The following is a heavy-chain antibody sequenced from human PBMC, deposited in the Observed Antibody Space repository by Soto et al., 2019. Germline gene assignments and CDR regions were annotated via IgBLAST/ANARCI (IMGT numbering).Heavy chain of an antibody. Sequence: GWSLRLSCAASEFTFSSYGMHWVRQAPGKGLEWVAVIWYDGSNKYYADSVKGRFTISRDNSKNTLYLQMNSLRAEDTAVYYCARDAREMATMPGYGMDVWGQGTTVTVSS. J-gene: IGHJ6*02. CDR2: IWYDGSNK. CDR3: ARDAREMATMPGYGMDV. CDR1: EFTFSSYG. V-gene: IGHV3-33*08. D-gene: IGHD5-12*01.